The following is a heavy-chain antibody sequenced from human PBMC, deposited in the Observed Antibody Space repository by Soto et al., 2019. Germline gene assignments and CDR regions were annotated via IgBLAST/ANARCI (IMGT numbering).Heavy chain of an antibody. CDR1: GFTLSGSD. Sequence: GGSLRLSCAASGFTLSGSDIHWVRQASGKGLEWVGRIRTKSNNFATSYAESVRGRFTISRGDSDNTASLQMSSLKTEDTAIYYCSRHQEGRSMVFYGMDVWGQGTTVTVSS. CDR3: SRHQEGRSMVFYGMDV. D-gene: IGHD3-10*01. J-gene: IGHJ6*02. CDR2: IRTKSNNFAT. V-gene: IGHV3-73*01.